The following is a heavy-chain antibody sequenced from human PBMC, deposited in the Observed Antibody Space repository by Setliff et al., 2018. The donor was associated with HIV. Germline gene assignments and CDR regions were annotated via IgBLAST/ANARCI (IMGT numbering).Heavy chain of an antibody. D-gene: IGHD5-12*01. Sequence: ASVKVSCKISGYTLTEVSMHWVRQAPGKGLEWMGYFDPQDGKTIYAQKFQGRVTMTEDTSTYAVYLHMDSLTAEDTAIYFCATSPLRGYSTYIWASDYFEFWGQGALVTVSS. J-gene: IGHJ4*02. CDR1: GYTLTEVS. CDR3: ATSPLRGYSTYIWASDYFEF. V-gene: IGHV1-24*01. CDR2: FDPQDGKT.